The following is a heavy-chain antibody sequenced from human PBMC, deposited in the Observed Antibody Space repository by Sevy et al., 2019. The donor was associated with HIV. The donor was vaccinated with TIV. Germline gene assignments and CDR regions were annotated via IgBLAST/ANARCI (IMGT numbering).Heavy chain of an antibody. CDR3: ARDRRGGYCSGGSCYSYGMDV. D-gene: IGHD2-15*01. CDR2: ISWNSGSM. CDR1: GFTFDDYA. J-gene: IGHJ6*02. V-gene: IGHV3-9*01. Sequence: GGSLRLSCAASGFTFDDYAMHWVRQAPGKGLEWVSGISWNSGSMGYADSVKGRFTISRDNAKNSRYLQMNSLRAEDTAVYYCARDRRGGYCSGGSCYSYGMDVWGQGTTVTVSS.